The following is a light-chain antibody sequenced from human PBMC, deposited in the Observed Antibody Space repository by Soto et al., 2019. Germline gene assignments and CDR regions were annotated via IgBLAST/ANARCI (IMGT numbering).Light chain of an antibody. CDR3: QQQT. CDR2: DAS. J-gene: IGKJ1*01. V-gene: IGKV3-11*01. CDR1: QSVSSY. Sequence: EIVLTQSPATLSLSPGERATLSCRASQSVSSYLAWYQQKPGQAPRLLIYDASNRATGIPARFSGSGSGTDFTLTISSLEPEDYAVYYXQQQTFGQGTKVDIK.